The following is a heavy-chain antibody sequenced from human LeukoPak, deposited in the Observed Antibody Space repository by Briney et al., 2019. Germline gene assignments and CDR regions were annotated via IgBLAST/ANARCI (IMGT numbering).Heavy chain of an antibody. V-gene: IGHV3-7*01. CDR1: GFTFSTYW. Sequence: GGSLRLSCAASGFTFSTYWMSWVRQAPGKGLEWVANIEQDGSEEHYVDSVEGRFTISRDNAKNSLYLQMDALRAEDTAVYYCVRAGTRGWDHYNYAMDVWGQGTTVTVSS. CDR3: VRAGTRGWDHYNYAMDV. D-gene: IGHD6-19*01. CDR2: IEQDGSEE. J-gene: IGHJ6*02.